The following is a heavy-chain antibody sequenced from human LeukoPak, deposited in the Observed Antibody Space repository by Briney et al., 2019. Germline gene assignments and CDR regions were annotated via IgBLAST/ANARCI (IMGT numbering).Heavy chain of an antibody. CDR3: AKVRYFDWLLYKALDY. J-gene: IGHJ4*02. Sequence: PGRSLRLSCTASGFTFSSYWMHWVRHAPGKGLVWVSHINSDGSSTSYADSVKGRFTISRDNAKNTLYLQMNSLRAEDTAVYYCAKVRYFDWLLYKALDYWGQGTLVTVSS. V-gene: IGHV3-74*01. D-gene: IGHD3-9*01. CDR2: INSDGSST. CDR1: GFTFSSYW.